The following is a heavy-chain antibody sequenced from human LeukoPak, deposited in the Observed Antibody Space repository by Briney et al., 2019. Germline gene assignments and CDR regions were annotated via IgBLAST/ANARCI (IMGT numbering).Heavy chain of an antibody. CDR1: GGSISSYY. D-gene: IGHD6-19*01. J-gene: IGHJ5*02. CDR3: ARGGYSSGYNWFDP. V-gene: IGHV4-59*01. CDR2: IYYSGST. Sequence: SETLSLTCTVSGGSISSYYWSRIRQPPGKGLERIGYIYYSGSTNYNPSLKSRVAISVDTSKNQFSLKLSSVTAADTAVYYCARGGYSSGYNWFDPWGQGILVSVSS.